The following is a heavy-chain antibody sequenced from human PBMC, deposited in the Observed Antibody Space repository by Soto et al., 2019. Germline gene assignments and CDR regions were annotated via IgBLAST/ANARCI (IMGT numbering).Heavy chain of an antibody. CDR2: IWHDGSNK. J-gene: IGHJ4*02. V-gene: IGHV3-33*01. CDR1: GFSFSNYG. D-gene: IGHD3-16*01. Sequence: GGSLRLSCAASGFSFSNYGMHWVRQAPGKGLEWVALIWHDGSNKYYAESVKGRFTISRDNSKDMVYLQMNSLRAEDTAMYYCARDGDANTGFGKDYWGQGTLVTVSS. CDR3: ARDGDANTGFGKDY.